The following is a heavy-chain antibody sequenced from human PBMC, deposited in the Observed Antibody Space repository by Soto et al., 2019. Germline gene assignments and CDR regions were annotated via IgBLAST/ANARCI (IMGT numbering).Heavy chain of an antibody. CDR1: GFTISSRDNHA. D-gene: IGHD2-8*01. V-gene: IGHV3-23*01. CDR2: ISSDGSNR. Sequence: GGSLRLSCAASGFTISSRDNHAMSWVRQAPGKGPEWISTISSDGSNRHYADSVLGRFTISRDSSRNTVNLLMNRLRVEDTARYFCVSWVSVHFDSWGQGTLVTVSS. J-gene: IGHJ4*02. CDR3: VSWVSVHFDS.